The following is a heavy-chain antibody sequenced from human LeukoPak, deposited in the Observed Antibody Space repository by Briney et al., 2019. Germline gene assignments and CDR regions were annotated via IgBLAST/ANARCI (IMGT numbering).Heavy chain of an antibody. J-gene: IGHJ2*01. Sequence: GGSLRLSCAASGFTFSSYAMHWVRQAPGKGLEWVAVISYDGSNKYYADSVKGRFTISRDNAKNSLFLQMNSLRAEDTAVYYCARTPGGDSTGYYPWYFDFWGRGTLVTVSS. CDR1: GFTFSSYA. CDR2: ISYDGSNK. D-gene: IGHD3-22*01. V-gene: IGHV3-30*04. CDR3: ARTPGGDSTGYYPWYFDF.